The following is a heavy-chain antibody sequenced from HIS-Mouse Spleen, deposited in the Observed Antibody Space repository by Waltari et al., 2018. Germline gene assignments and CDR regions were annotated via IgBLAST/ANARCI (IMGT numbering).Heavy chain of an antibody. CDR3: ARDSWSYSFWYFDL. V-gene: IGHV4-39*07. Sequence: QLQLQESGPGLVKPSETLSLTCTVSGGSISSSSYYWGWIRQPPGKGLEWIGSIYYSEDTYDTPSLKSRVTISVDTSKNQFSLKLSSVTAADTAVYYCARDSWSYSFWYFDLWGRGTLVTVSS. CDR2: IYYSEDT. D-gene: IGHD1-26*01. CDR1: GGSISSSSYY. J-gene: IGHJ2*01.